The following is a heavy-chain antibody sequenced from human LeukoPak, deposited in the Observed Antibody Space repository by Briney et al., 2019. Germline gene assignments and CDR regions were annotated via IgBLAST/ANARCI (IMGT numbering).Heavy chain of an antibody. Sequence: PSETLSLTCTVSGGSISSGGYYWSWIRQHPGKGLEWIGYIYYSGSTYYNPSLKSRVTISVDTSKNQFSLELSSVTAADTAVYYCARDRYTVVSWYFDLWGRGTLVTVSS. CDR2: IYYSGST. CDR1: GGSISSGGYY. D-gene: IGHD4-23*01. V-gene: IGHV4-31*03. J-gene: IGHJ2*01. CDR3: ARDRYTVVSWYFDL.